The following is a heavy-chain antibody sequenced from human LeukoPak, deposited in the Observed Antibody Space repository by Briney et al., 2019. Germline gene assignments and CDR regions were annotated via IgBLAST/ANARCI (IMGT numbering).Heavy chain of an antibody. CDR2: FDPEDGQT. CDR1: GHTLTALA. D-gene: IGHD1-26*01. J-gene: IGHJ4*02. V-gene: IGHV1-24*01. CDR3: ATEGGRSYYLY. Sequence: ASVKVSCKASGHTLTALATNWWRQSPGKGLEWMGGFDPEDGQTIYAQKFQGRVTVTEDTSTDTAYMELSSLGSEDTAVYYCATEGGRSYYLYWGQGTLVTVSS.